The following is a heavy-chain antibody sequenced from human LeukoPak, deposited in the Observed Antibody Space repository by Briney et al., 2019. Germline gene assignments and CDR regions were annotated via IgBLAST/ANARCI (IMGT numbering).Heavy chain of an antibody. V-gene: IGHV4-34*01. CDR1: GGSFSGYY. CDR2: INHSGST. CDR3: AGRYYYGSGDVDY. Sequence: PSETLSLTCAVYGGSFSGYYWSWIRQPPGKGLEWIGEINHSGSTNYNPSLKSRVTMSVDTSKNQFSLKLSSVTAADTAVYYCAGRYYYGSGDVDYWGQGTLVTVSS. D-gene: IGHD3-10*01. J-gene: IGHJ4*02.